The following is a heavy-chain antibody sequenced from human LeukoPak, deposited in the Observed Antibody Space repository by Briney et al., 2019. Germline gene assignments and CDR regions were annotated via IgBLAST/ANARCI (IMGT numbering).Heavy chain of an antibody. V-gene: IGHV3-23*01. J-gene: IGHJ4*02. CDR1: GFTFSSYA. D-gene: IGHD4/OR15-4a*01. CDR3: AKARGATYGTYYFDY. CDR2: ISGSGGDT. Sequence: GGSLRLSCAASGFTFSSYAMNWIRQAPGKGLEWVSISGSGGDTYYADSVKGRFTISRDNSKNTLYLQMNSLRAEDTAVYYCAKARGATYGTYYFDYWGQGTLVTVSS.